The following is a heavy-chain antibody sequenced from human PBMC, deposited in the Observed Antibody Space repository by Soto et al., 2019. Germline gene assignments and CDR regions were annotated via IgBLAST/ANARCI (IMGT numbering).Heavy chain of an antibody. V-gene: IGHV5-51*01. CDR1: GYSFNNDW. CDR3: ARLRIVAATRSYDY. J-gene: IGHJ4*02. Sequence: GESLKISCKASGYSFNNDWIAWVRQMPGKGLEWMGIIYPADSDTRYSPSFQGHVTVSADKSTSTAYLQWSSLKASDTANYYCARLRIVAATRSYDYWGQGTPVTVSS. CDR2: IYPADSDT. D-gene: IGHD1-26*01.